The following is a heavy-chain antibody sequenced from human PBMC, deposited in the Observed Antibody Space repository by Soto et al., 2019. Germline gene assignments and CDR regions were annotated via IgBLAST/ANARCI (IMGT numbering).Heavy chain of an antibody. CDR2: ISGSGGST. D-gene: IGHD2-2*01. J-gene: IGHJ4*02. CDR1: GFTFSSYA. Sequence: HPGGSLRLSCAASGFTFSSYAMSWVRQAPGKGLEWVSAISGSGGSTYYADSVKGRFTISRDNSKNTLYLQMNSLRAEDTAVYYCAKDGAIAHIVVVPAAMRVHVFSDYWGQGTLVTVSS. V-gene: IGHV3-23*01. CDR3: AKDGAIAHIVVVPAAMRVHVFSDY.